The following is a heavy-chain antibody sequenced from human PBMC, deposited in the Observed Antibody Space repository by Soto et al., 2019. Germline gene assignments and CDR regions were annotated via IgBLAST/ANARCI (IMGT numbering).Heavy chain of an antibody. V-gene: IGHV4-34*01. D-gene: IGHD3-10*01. CDR3: ARDTRRKGSYYNAGRPAPRGSYYYYGMDV. J-gene: IGHJ6*02. CDR1: GGSFSAYH. Sequence: PSETLSLTCAVYGGSFSAYHWSWIRQPPGKGLEWIGEINHSGSTNYNPSLKSRVTISVDTSKNQFSLKLSSVTAADTAVYYCARDTRRKGSYYNAGRPAPRGSYYYYGMDVWGQGTTVTVSS. CDR2: INHSGST.